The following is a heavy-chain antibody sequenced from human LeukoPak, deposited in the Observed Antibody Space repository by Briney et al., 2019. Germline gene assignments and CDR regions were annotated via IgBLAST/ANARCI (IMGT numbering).Heavy chain of an antibody. CDR3: ARDLGISDYYYYGMDV. CDR2: INPNSGGT. CDR1: GYTFTGYY. D-gene: IGHD1-14*01. Sequence: ASVKVSCKASGYTFTGYYMHWVRQAPGQGLEWMGWINPNSGGTNYAQKFQGRVTMTRDTSISTAYMELSRLRSDDTAVYYCARDLGISDYYYYGMDVWGQGTTVTASS. J-gene: IGHJ6*02. V-gene: IGHV1-2*02.